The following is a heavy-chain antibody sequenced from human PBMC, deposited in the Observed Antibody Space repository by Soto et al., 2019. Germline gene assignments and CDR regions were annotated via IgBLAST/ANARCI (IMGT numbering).Heavy chain of an antibody. CDR3: VRTLDSSEMDV. CDR2: IYHAGSV. CDR1: DYYIVMRYY. D-gene: IGHD2-15*01. Sequence: AKTRSLNRAVTDYYIVMRYYLPWIRQSPGKGLEWIGSIYHAGSVYYNPSLNSRVAVSLDTSKNHFSLKLTSVTAADTAVYYCVRTLDSSEMDVWGLGATLTIS. V-gene: IGHV4-38-2*01. J-gene: IGHJ6*02.